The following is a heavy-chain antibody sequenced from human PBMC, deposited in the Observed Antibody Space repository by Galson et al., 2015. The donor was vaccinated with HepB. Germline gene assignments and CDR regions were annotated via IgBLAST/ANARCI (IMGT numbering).Heavy chain of an antibody. CDR2: IYPGDSDT. J-gene: IGHJ3*02. CDR3: ARGRRDYVWGSYRSEAFDI. Sequence: QSGAEVKKPGESLKISCRGSGYSFTSYWIGWVRQMPGKGLEWIGIIYPGDSDTRYSPSFQGQVTISADKSISTAYLQWSSLKASDTAMYYCARGRRDYVWGSYRSEAFDIWGQGTMVTVSS. CDR1: GYSFTSYW. D-gene: IGHD3-16*02. V-gene: IGHV5-51*03.